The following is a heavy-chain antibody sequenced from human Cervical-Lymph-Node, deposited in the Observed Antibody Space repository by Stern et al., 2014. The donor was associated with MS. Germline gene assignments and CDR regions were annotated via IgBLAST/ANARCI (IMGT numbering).Heavy chain of an antibody. CDR2: ISHSGST. J-gene: IGHJ4*02. V-gene: IGHV4-4*02. D-gene: IGHD4-23*01. CDR3: VYGGFHSPFAY. Sequence: QVQLQESGPGLVKPSGTLSLTCTVSGGSFSSSNLWSLVRQPPGKGLEGTGVISHSGSTSYAPSLKSRVTMSIDKSKRQFSLNLISVIAADTAVYYCVYGGFHSPFAYWGQGKLVTVSS. CDR1: GGSFSSSNL.